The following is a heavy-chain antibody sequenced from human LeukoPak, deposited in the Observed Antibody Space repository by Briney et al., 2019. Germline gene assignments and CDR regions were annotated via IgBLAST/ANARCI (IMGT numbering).Heavy chain of an antibody. CDR2: IRYDGSNK. V-gene: IGHV3-30*02. CDR3: AKDPDHIVVVPPPGD. CDR1: GFTFSSYG. D-gene: IGHD2-2*01. J-gene: IGHJ4*02. Sequence: PGGSLRLSCAASGFTFSSYGMYWVRQAPGKGLEWVAFIRYDGSNKYYADSVKGRFTISRDNSKNTLYLQMNSLRAEDTAVYYCAKDPDHIVVVPPPGDWGQGTLVTVSS.